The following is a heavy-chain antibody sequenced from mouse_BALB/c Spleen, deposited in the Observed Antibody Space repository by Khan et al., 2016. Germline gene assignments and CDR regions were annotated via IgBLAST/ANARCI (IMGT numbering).Heavy chain of an antibody. V-gene: IGHV7-3*02. Sequence: EVELVESGGGLVQPGGSLRLSCATSGFTFTDYYMSWVRQPPGKAPEWLGFIRNKANGYTTEYSASVKGRFSISRDTSQSIVYHQMNTLRSEDRGTYYCARDGYYVDGMDYWGQGTSVTVSS. CDR1: GFTFTDYY. D-gene: IGHD2-3*01. CDR3: ARDGYYVDGMDY. J-gene: IGHJ4*01. CDR2: IRNKANGYTT.